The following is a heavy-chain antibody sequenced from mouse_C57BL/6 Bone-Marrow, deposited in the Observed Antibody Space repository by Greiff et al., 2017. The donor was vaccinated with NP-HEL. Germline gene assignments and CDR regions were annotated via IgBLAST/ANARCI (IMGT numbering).Heavy chain of an antibody. CDR1: GYTFTSYW. CDR3: AIEGVGRFDC. CDR2: IHPSDSDT. Sequence: QVQLQQPGAVLVKPGASVKVSCKASGYTFTSYWMHWVKQRPGQGLEWIGRIHPSDSDTNYNQKFKGKATLTVVTSSSTAYMQLSSLPSEDAAVYYCAIEGVGRFDCWGQGTTLTVSS. V-gene: IGHV1-74*01. J-gene: IGHJ2*01.